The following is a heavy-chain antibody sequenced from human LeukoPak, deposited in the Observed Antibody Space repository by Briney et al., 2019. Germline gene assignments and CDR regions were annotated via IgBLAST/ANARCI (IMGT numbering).Heavy chain of an antibody. V-gene: IGHV4-34*01. CDR2: INHSGST. D-gene: IGHD5-24*01. J-gene: IGHJ4*02. CDR3: ARLGRWLQFPYFDY. Sequence: SETLSLTCAVYGGSFSGYYWSWIRQPPGKGLEWIGEINHSGSTNYNPSLKSRVTISVDTSKNQFSLKLSSVTAADTAVYYCARLGRWLQFPYFDYWGQGTLVTVSS. CDR1: GGSFSGYY.